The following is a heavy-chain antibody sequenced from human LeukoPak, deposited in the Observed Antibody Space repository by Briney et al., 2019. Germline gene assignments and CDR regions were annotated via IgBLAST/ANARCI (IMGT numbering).Heavy chain of an antibody. Sequence: ASVKVSCKASGYTFTGYYMHWVRQSPGPGLEWMGWINPNSGGTNYAQKFQGRVTMTSDTSISTAYMELTRLRSDDTAVYYCARGPLPADYFDYWGQGTLVTVSS. CDR2: INPNSGGT. CDR1: GYTFTGYY. J-gene: IGHJ4*02. CDR3: ARGPLPADYFDY. V-gene: IGHV1-2*02. D-gene: IGHD1-14*01.